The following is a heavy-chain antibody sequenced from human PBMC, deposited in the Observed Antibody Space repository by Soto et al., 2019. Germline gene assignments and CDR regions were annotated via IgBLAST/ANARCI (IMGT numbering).Heavy chain of an antibody. CDR3: AKGRAIPVYGVDTLFDY. Sequence: GGSRRLSCKASGFSFSDYTMTWVRQAPGKGLEWVSVISGSGDNTFYAASVKGRFAISRDNSKNVLYLQMNSLSADDAAVYFCAKGRAIPVYGVDTLFDYWGLGTMVTVSS. V-gene: IGHV3-23*01. D-gene: IGHD3-3*01. J-gene: IGHJ4*01. CDR2: ISGSGDNT. CDR1: GFSFSDYT.